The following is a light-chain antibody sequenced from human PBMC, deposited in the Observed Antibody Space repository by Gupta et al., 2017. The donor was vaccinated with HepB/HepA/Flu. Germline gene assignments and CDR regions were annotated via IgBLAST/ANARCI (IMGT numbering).Light chain of an antibody. CDR2: DDS. Sequence: SYVLTQPPSASVAPGKTARITRGGNNIGSKSVHWYQQKPGQAPVLVVYDDSDRPSGIPEGFSGSNSGNTATLTISRVEAGDEADYYCQVWDSSSDHVVFGGGTKLTVL. CDR1: NIGSKS. V-gene: IGLV3-21*03. CDR3: QVWDSSSDHVV. J-gene: IGLJ2*01.